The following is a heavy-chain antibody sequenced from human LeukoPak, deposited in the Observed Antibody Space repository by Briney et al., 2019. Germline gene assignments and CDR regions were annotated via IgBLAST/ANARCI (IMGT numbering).Heavy chain of an antibody. CDR1: GGSISSSSYY. V-gene: IGHV4-39*07. D-gene: IGHD3-3*01. Sequence: SETLSLTCTVSGGSISSSSYYWGWIRQPPGKGLEWIGSIYYSGSTYYNPSLKSRVTISVDTSKNQFSLKLSSVTAADTAVYYCARGPRIRYDFWAYYGMDVWGQGTTVTVSS. CDR2: IYYSGST. CDR3: ARGPRIRYDFWAYYGMDV. J-gene: IGHJ6*02.